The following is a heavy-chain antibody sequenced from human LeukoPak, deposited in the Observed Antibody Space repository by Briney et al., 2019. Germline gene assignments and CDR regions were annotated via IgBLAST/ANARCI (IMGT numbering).Heavy chain of an antibody. CDR3: ARPEGYCSGGSCYWVRDYFDY. D-gene: IGHD2-15*01. J-gene: IGHJ4*02. Sequence: PGGSLRLSCAASGFTFSSYAMSWVRQAPGKGLEWVSAISGSGGSTYYADSVKGRFTISRDNAKNTLYLQMNSLRAEDTAVYYCARPEGYCSGGSCYWVRDYFDYWGQGTLVTVSS. CDR1: GFTFSSYA. CDR2: ISGSGGST. V-gene: IGHV3-23*01.